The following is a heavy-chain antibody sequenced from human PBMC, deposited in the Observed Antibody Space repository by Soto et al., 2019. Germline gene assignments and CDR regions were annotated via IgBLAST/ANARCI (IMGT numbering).Heavy chain of an antibody. Sequence: GGSLRLSCAASGFTVSSNYMSWVRQAPGKXLEWVSVIYSGGSTYYADSVKGRFTISRDNSKNTLYLQMNSLRAEDTAVYYCARGLGGADPHYYYYYGMDVWGQGTTVTVSS. V-gene: IGHV3-53*01. CDR1: GFTVSSNY. CDR2: IYSGGST. CDR3: ARGLGGADPHYYYYYGMDV. D-gene: IGHD4-17*01. J-gene: IGHJ6*02.